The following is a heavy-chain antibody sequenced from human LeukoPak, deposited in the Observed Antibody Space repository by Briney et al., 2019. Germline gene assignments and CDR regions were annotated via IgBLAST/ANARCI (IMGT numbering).Heavy chain of an antibody. Sequence: GSVKVSCKVSGYTLTELSMHWVRQAPGKGLSGWEVLILKMVKQYTHKKFQGKVTMTEDTSTDTAYMELSSLRSEDMAVYYCATAQNSSGWTFDSWGQGTLVTVSS. J-gene: IGHJ4*02. V-gene: IGHV1-24*01. CDR1: GYTLTELS. CDR3: ATAQNSSGWTFDS. D-gene: IGHD6-19*01. CDR2: LILKMVK.